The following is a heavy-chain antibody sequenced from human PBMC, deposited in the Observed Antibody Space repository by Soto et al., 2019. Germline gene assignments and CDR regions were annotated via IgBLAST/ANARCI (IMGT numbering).Heavy chain of an antibody. D-gene: IGHD2-15*01. V-gene: IGHV3-66*01. Sequence: GGSLRLSCAASGFTVSSNYMSWVRQAPGKGLEWVSVIYSGGSTYYADSVKGRFTISRDNSKNTLYLQMNSLRAEDTAVYYCARVVWDIVVVKAYYYMDVWGKGTTVTVSS. CDR1: GFTVSSNY. CDR3: ARVVWDIVVVKAYYYMDV. CDR2: IYSGGST. J-gene: IGHJ6*03.